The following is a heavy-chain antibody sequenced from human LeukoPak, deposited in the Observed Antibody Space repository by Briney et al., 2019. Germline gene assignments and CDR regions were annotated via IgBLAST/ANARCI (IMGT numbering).Heavy chain of an antibody. Sequence: GGSLRLSCAASGFAFSHFWMSWVRQAPGKGLEWVAYIKKTGSETYYVDSVKGRFTITRDNTRNSLFLQMYSLRAEDTAVYFCAREDGYCSGGNCYSYFDSWGQGTLVTVSS. J-gene: IGHJ4*02. D-gene: IGHD2-15*01. V-gene: IGHV3-7*01. CDR2: IKKTGSET. CDR3: AREDGYCSGGNCYSYFDS. CDR1: GFAFSHFW.